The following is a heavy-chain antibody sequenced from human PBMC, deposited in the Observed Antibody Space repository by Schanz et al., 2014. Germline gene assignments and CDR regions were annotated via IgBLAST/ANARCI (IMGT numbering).Heavy chain of an antibody. CDR3: ARNYGGHSEESDRYGMDV. CDR2: INPSGGST. D-gene: IGHD4-17*01. J-gene: IGHJ6*02. V-gene: IGHV1-46*01. Sequence: QVQLVQSGAEVKKPGASVKVSCKASGYTFTRYYIHWVRQAPGQGLEWMGIINPSGGSTTYAQKFQGRVTMTSDTSTSTVYMELSSLRSEDTAVYYCARNYGGHSEESDRYGMDVWGQGTTXTVSS. CDR1: GYTFTRYY.